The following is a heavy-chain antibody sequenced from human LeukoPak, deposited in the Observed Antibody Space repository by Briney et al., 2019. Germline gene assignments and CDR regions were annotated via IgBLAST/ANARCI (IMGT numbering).Heavy chain of an antibody. V-gene: IGHV4-31*03. CDR2: IYYTGGA. CDR3: ARIFPRRRSLDLDY. D-gene: IGHD2-21*01. Sequence: SQTLSLTCNVSGVSISSGGYYWSWVRQHPGRGLEWFGYIYYTGGAYYNPSLESRVTMSVDTSKNQFSLKLSSVTAADTAVYYCARIFPRRRSLDLDYWGQGTLVTVSS. CDR1: GVSISSGGYY. J-gene: IGHJ4*02.